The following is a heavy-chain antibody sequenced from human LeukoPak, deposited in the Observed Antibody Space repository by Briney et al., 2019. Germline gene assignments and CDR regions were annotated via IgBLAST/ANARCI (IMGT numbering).Heavy chain of an antibody. CDR1: GYTFTGYY. Sequence: ASVKVSCKASGYTFTGYYMHWVRQAPGQGREGMGWINPNSGGTNYAQRFQGRVTMTRDTSISTAYMELSRLRSDDTAVYYCAREIQLWPYYFDYWGQGTLVTVSS. CDR3: AREIQLWPYYFDY. J-gene: IGHJ4*02. CDR2: INPNSGGT. V-gene: IGHV1-2*02. D-gene: IGHD5-18*01.